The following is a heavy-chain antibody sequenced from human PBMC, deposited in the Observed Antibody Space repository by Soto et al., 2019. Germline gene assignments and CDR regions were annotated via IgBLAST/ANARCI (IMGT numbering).Heavy chain of an antibody. Sequence: GESLKISCKGSGYSFAGYWITWVRQKPGKGLEWMGRIDPSDSQTYYSPSFRGHVTISVTKSITTVFLQWSSLRASDTAMYYCARQIYDSDTGPNFQYYFDSWDQGTPVTVSS. CDR2: IDPSDSQT. CDR3: ARQIYDSDTGPNFQYYFDS. J-gene: IGHJ4*02. CDR1: GYSFAGYW. V-gene: IGHV5-10-1*01. D-gene: IGHD3-22*01.